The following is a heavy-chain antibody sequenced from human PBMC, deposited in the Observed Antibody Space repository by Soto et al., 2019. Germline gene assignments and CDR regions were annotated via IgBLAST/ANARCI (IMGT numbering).Heavy chain of an antibody. J-gene: IGHJ6*02. D-gene: IGHD6-19*01. Sequence: ASVKVSCKASGYTFTDYYMHWVRQAPGQGLEWMGWINPNSGGTNYAQKFQGRDTMTRATSISTVYMVVSRLRSDDTAVYYCARDKVAGDYYYYDMDVWGQGTTVTV. CDR2: INPNSGGT. V-gene: IGHV1-2*02. CDR3: ARDKVAGDYYYYDMDV. CDR1: GYTFTDYY.